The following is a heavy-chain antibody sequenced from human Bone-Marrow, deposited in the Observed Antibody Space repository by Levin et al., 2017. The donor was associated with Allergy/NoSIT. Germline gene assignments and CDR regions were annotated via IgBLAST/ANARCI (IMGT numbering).Heavy chain of an antibody. J-gene: IGHJ6*02. CDR3: ARELGVFGDRPHPDYYYGMDV. Sequence: ASVKVSCKASGYTFSSYYMHWVRQAPGQGLEWMGIINPSGGSTTYAQKFQGRLTMTRDTSTSTVYMELSSLRSEDTAVYYCARELGVFGDRPHPDYYYGMDVWGQGTTVTVSS. V-gene: IGHV1-46*01. CDR1: GYTFSSYY. CDR2: INPSGGST. D-gene: IGHD3-3*01.